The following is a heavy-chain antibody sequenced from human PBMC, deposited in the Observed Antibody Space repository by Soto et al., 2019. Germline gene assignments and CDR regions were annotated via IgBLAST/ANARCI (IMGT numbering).Heavy chain of an antibody. CDR2: IYYSGST. D-gene: IGHD3-22*01. V-gene: IGHV4-59*02. CDR3: ARAITMMNWFDP. Sequence: SETLSLTCTVSGGSVSSYYWSWIRQPPRKGLEWIGYIYYSGSTNYNPSLKSRVTISVDTSKNQFSLKLSSVTAADTAVYYCARAITMMNWFDPWGQGTLVTVSS. CDR1: GGSVSSYY. J-gene: IGHJ5*02.